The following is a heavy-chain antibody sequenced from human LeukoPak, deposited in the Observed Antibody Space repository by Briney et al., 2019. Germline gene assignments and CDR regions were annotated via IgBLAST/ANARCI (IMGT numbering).Heavy chain of an antibody. J-gene: IGHJ6*03. CDR2: MNPNSGNT. CDR1: GYTFTSYD. CDR3: ARALYSSGWYLYSYYYMDV. Sequence: ASVKVSCKASGYTFTSYDINWVRQATGQGLEWMGWMNPNSGNTGYAQKFQGRVTITRNTSISTAYMELSSLRSEDTAVYYCARALYSSGWYLYSYYYMDVWGKGTTVTVSS. D-gene: IGHD6-19*01. V-gene: IGHV1-8*03.